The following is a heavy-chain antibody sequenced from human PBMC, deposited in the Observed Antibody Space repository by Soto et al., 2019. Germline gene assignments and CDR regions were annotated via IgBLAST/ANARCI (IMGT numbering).Heavy chain of an antibody. D-gene: IGHD3-10*01. CDR3: ASGWFGEFVYYFDY. CDR1: GYTFTSYG. CDR2: ISAYNGNT. J-gene: IGHJ4*02. V-gene: IGHV1-18*01. Sequence: QVQLVQSGAEVKKPGASVKVSCKASGYTFTSYGISWVRQAPGQGLEWMGWISAYNGNTNYAQKRQGRVTMTTDTATSTAYMELRSLGSDDTAVYYCASGWFGEFVYYFDYWGQGTLVTVSS.